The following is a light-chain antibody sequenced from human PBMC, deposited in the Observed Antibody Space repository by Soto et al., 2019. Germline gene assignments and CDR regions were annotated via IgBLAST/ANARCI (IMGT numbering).Light chain of an antibody. Sequence: DIPMTQSPSSLSVSVGDRVIISCRASQSMSSYLSWYQQKPGKAPKLLIYAASSLQSGVPSRFRGSGSGTDFTLTITSLQPEDFATYYCQQSYNSPYTFGQGTKLEIK. CDR3: QQSYNSPYT. CDR2: AAS. J-gene: IGKJ2*01. V-gene: IGKV1-39*01. CDR1: QSMSSY.